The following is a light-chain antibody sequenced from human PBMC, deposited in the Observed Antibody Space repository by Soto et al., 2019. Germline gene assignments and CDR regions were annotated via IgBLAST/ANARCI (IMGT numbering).Light chain of an antibody. CDR1: QGLVHSNGDTF. V-gene: IGKV2-30*02. J-gene: IGKJ2*01. CDR3: MQGTHWPYT. CDR2: QVS. Sequence: DVVMTQSPLSLPVTLGQPASISCRSSQGLVHSNGDTFLSWFQQRPGQSPRRLIYQVSNRDSGVPDRFSGSGSGTDFTLIISRVEAEDVAIYYCMQGTHWPYTFGQGTKLEI.